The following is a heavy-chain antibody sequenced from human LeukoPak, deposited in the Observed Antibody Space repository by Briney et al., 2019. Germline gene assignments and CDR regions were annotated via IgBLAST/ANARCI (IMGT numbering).Heavy chain of an antibody. CDR2: INHSGST. V-gene: IGHV4-34*01. CDR3: ARGRIAVAGAVTGNNWFDP. CDR1: GGSFSGYY. J-gene: IGHJ5*02. D-gene: IGHD6-19*01. Sequence: PSETLSLTCAVYGGSFSGYYWSWIRQPPGKGLEWIGEINHSGSTNYNPSLKSRVTISVDTSKNQFSLKLSSVTAADTAVYYCARGRIAVAGAVTGNNWFDPWGQGTLVTVSS.